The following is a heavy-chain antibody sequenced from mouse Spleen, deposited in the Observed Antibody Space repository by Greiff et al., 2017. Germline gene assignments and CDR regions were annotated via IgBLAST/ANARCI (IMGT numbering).Heavy chain of an antibody. CDR3: ASRPGSSYAMGY. V-gene: IGHV2-6*01. Sequence: VQLQQSGPGLVAPSQSLSITCTVSGFSLTSYGVDWVRQSPGKGLEWLGVIWGGGSTNYNSALKSRLSISKDNSKGQVFLKMNSLQTDDTAMYYFASRPGSSYAMGYWGRGTSVPVSS. J-gene: IGHJ4*01. D-gene: IGHD4-1*01. CDR1: GFSLTSYG. CDR2: IWGGGST.